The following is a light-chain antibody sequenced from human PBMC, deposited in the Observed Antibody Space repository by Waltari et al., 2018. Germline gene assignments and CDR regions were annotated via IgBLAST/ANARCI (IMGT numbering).Light chain of an antibody. Sequence: QSALSQPASGSGAPGQSIAISCTGTSSGVGGYNDASWYQHQPGKAPKPMLSDGPTPPSGVSDRFSGSTSGHTASLTISGLQAADEADYYCSSYTSGSTVVFGGGTKLTVL. CDR3: SSYTSGSTVV. J-gene: IGLJ3*02. V-gene: IGLV2-14*03. CDR2: DGP. CDR1: SSGVGGYND.